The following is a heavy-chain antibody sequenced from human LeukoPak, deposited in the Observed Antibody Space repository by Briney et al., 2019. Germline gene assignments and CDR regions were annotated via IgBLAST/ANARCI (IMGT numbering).Heavy chain of an antibody. V-gene: IGHV4-59*01. D-gene: IGHD2-8*02. CDR3: AKVTGEWRTYYFDY. CDR1: GGSISGYY. CDR2: IYYTGTT. Sequence: SATLSLTCTVSGGSISGYYWSWIRQPPGKGLECIGYIYYTGTTNYNPSLKSRVTISVDTSKNQFSLKLSSVTAADTAVYYCAKVTGEWRTYYFDYWGQGTLVTVSS. J-gene: IGHJ4*02.